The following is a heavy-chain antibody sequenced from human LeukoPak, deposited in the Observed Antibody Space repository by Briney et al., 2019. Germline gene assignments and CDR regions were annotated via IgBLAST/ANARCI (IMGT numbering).Heavy chain of an antibody. J-gene: IGHJ4*02. D-gene: IGHD1-26*01. CDR2: ISYDGAYE. Sequence: GGSLRLSCAASGFSFSSHAMHWVRQAPGKGLEWVALISYDGAYEDYPDSVKGRFSISRDNSKSTMSLQMNSLRLEDTAVYYCVGEVGPRDFGNWGQGTLVTVSS. CDR1: GFSFSSHA. CDR3: VGEVGPRDFGN. V-gene: IGHV3-30*04.